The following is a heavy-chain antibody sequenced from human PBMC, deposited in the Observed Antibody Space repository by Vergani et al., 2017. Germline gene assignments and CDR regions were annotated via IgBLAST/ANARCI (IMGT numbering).Heavy chain of an antibody. Sequence: EVQLLESGGDLVQPGGSLRLSCAASGFTFIMHAMSWVRQAPGKGLELVSTLSASDRRTHYADSVKGRFTISRDISKNTLFLHMNSLRPEDTAVYYCAKVGRSEVASTFGAFDIWGQGTMVTVSS. D-gene: IGHD6-19*01. J-gene: IGHJ3*02. CDR1: GFTFIMHA. CDR3: AKVGRSEVASTFGAFDI. V-gene: IGHV3-23*01. CDR2: LSASDRRT.